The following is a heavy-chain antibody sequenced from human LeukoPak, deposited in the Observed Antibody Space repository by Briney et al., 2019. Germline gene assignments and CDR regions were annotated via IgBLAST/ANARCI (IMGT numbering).Heavy chain of an antibody. D-gene: IGHD3-10*01. V-gene: IGHV3-30*02. Sequence: PGGSLRLSCAASGFTFSTYSMHWVRQAPGKGLEWVAFIRSDGSNIYYADSVKGRFTISRDNSKDTLSLQMSSLRAEDTAVYYCAKGGRLGESIETFDSWGQGTLVTVSS. CDR1: GFTFSTYS. J-gene: IGHJ4*02. CDR2: IRSDGSNI. CDR3: AKGGRLGESIETFDS.